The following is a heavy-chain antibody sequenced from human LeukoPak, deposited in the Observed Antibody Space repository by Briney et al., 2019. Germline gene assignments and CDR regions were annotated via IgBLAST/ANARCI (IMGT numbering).Heavy chain of an antibody. J-gene: IGHJ4*02. CDR2: IYYSGST. CDR1: GGSISSYY. D-gene: IGHD3-22*01. V-gene: IGHV4-59*01. CDR3: ARVMGGKNYYDSSGYYPNFDY. Sequence: SETLSLSCTVSGGSISSYYWSWIRQPPGKGLEWIGYIYYSGSTNYNPSLKSRATISVDTSKNQFSLKLSSVTAADTAVYYCARVMGGKNYYDSSGYYPNFDYWGQGTLVTVSS.